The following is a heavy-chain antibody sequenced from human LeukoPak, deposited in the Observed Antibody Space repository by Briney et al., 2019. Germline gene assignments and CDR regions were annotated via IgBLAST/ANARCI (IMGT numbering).Heavy chain of an antibody. CDR3: ASYGDYVDFQH. V-gene: IGHV1-2*02. J-gene: IGHJ1*01. CDR2: INPNSGGT. Sequence: ASVKVSCKASGYTFTSYGISWVRQAHGQGLEWMGWINPNSGGTNYAQKFQGRVTMTRDTSISTAYMELSRLRSDDTAVYYCASYGDYVDFQHWGQGTLVTVSS. D-gene: IGHD4-17*01. CDR1: GYTFTSYG.